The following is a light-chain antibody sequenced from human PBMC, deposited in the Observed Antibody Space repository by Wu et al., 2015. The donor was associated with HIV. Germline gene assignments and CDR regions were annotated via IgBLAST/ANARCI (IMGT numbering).Light chain of an antibody. Sequence: EMVLTQSPGTLSLSPGERATLSCRVSESIGSSSLAWYQQKPGQAPRLLMYGASIRATDVPARFSGSGSGTEFTLTISSLQSEDFAVYYCQQYNIWPPGYSFGQGTKLEIK. V-gene: IGKV3-15*01. CDR2: GAS. CDR3: QQYNIWPPGYS. J-gene: IGKJ2*03. CDR1: ESIGSS.